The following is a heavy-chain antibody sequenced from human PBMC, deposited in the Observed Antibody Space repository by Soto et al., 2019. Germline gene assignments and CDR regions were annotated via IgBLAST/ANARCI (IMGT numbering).Heavy chain of an antibody. D-gene: IGHD6-6*01. CDR3: SRHQYSIFCYYSMDA. CDR2: IDPSDSYT. J-gene: IGHJ6*02. CDR1: ERGLTCDV. Sequence: GAERGLTCDVTGSVQQMPGKGREWMGRIDPSDSYTNYTPSFQGHVTISADKSISTAYLQWSSLKASDTAMYYFSRHQYSIFCYYSMDAWGQRTTAT. V-gene: IGHV5-10-1*01.